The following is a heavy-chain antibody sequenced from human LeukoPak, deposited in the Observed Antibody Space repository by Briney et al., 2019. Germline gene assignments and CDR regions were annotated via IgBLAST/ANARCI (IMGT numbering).Heavy chain of an antibody. D-gene: IGHD3-3*01. J-gene: IGHJ4*02. CDR3: ALVSISLSGVVTAHFDS. CDR1: GGSFSGSY. V-gene: IGHV4-34*01. CDR2: INLSGST. Sequence: PSETLSLTCGVSGGSFSGSYWGWIRQPPGKGLEWIGDINLSGSTNYNSSLTSRVTISLDTSKNQFSLNLRSVTTADTAVYYCALVSISLSGVVTAHFDSWGQGTLVAVSS.